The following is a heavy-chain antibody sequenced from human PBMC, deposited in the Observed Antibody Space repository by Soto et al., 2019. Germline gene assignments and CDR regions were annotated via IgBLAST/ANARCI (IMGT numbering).Heavy chain of an antibody. V-gene: IGHV2-5*02. CDR3: VRNWRYYGGDYYYGMDA. D-gene: IGHD3-10*01. CDR1: GFSLNTGGVG. Sequence: ITLKESGPTLVKPTQTLTLTCTFSGFSLNTGGVGVGWVRQPRGKAMEWLALIYWDDDERYRPSLRSRLNITKDTINNQVVLTMINMDPEDTATYYCVRNWRYYGGDYYYGMDAWGQGTTVTVSS. CDR2: IYWDDDE. J-gene: IGHJ6*02.